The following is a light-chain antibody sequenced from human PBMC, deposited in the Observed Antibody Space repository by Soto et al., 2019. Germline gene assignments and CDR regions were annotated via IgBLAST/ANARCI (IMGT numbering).Light chain of an antibody. V-gene: IGKV3-11*01. CDR1: QRDSSY. J-gene: IGKJ3*01. CDR3: QQSSNWPPFT. Sequence: EIVLTQSPATLSFSPGERATLSCSASQRDSSYLAWYQQKPGQAPRLLIYEASNRATGIPARFSGSGSGTDFTLTITILEPEDFAVYYCQQSSNWPPFTFGPGTKVDIK. CDR2: EAS.